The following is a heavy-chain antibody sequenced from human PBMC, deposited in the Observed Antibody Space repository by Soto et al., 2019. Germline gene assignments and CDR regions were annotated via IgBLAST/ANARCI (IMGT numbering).Heavy chain of an antibody. D-gene: IGHD4-17*01. Sequence: QVQLQESGPGLVKPSETLSLTCSVSGVSTSNHYWTWIRKPPGQGPEWIGCIYYRGTTNYNASFNSRVTISLDTVKNQFSLKLTSVTTADTAVYYCARGGGSPYHDYEFDYWGQGILVTVSS. J-gene: IGHJ4*02. CDR1: GVSTSNHY. CDR3: ARGGGSPYHDYEFDY. V-gene: IGHV4-59*11. CDR2: IYYRGTT.